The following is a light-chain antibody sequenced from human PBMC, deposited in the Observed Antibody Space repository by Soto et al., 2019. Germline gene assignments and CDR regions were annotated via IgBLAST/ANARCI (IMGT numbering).Light chain of an antibody. V-gene: IGKV3-15*01. J-gene: IGKJ1*01. CDR2: GAS. CDR3: QQYYSYP. Sequence: EILMTQSPATLSVSPGERATLSCRASESVSSNLAWYQQKPGQAPRLLIYGASTRAAGIPARISGSGSGTEFTLPISSLQSEDFATYYCQQYYSYPFGKGTNVDI. CDR1: ESVSSN.